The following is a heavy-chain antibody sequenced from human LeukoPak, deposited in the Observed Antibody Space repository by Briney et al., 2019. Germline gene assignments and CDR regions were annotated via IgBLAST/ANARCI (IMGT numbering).Heavy chain of an antibody. CDR1: GYSISSGYY. V-gene: IGHV4-38-2*01. D-gene: IGHD6-19*01. CDR2: ISNSGDT. CDR3: PRAPGSGWSD. J-gene: IGHJ4*02. Sequence: SETLSLTCAVSGYSISSGYYWGWIRQPPGEGLEWIGAISNSGDTYYKPSLKSRLIISLDTFKNHFSLSLISVTAADTAVYYCPRAPGSGWSDWGRGTLVTVSS.